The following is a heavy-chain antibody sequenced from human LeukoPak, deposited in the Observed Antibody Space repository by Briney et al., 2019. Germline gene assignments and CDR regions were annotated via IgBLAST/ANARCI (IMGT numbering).Heavy chain of an antibody. V-gene: IGHV4-39*01. CDR3: ARRDDSSGYHKIFDY. Sequence: TSETLSLTCTVSGGSISSGPYYWGWIRQPPGKGLEWIGNIYYGENTYYNPSLKSRVTISIDTSKNQFYLKLSSLTAADTAVYYCARRDDSSGYHKIFDYWGPGTLVTVSS. CDR1: GGSISSGPYY. CDR2: IYYGENT. D-gene: IGHD3-22*01. J-gene: IGHJ4*02.